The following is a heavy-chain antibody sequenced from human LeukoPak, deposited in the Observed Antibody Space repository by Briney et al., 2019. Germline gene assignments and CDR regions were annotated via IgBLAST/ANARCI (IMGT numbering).Heavy chain of an antibody. D-gene: IGHD4-17*01. CDR1: GFTFSSYG. CDR3: AKDKGYGAYYFDY. Sequence: PGRSLGLSCAASGFTFSSYGMHWVRQAPGKGLEGVAVISYDGSNKYYADSVKGRFTISRDNSKNTLYLQMNSLRAEDTAVYYCAKDKGYGAYYFDYWGQGTLVTVSS. CDR2: ISYDGSNK. J-gene: IGHJ4*02. V-gene: IGHV3-30*18.